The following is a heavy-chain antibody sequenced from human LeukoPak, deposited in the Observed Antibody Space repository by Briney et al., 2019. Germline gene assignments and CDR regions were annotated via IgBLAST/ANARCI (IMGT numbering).Heavy chain of an antibody. CDR2: ISSSGSTI. CDR1: GFTFSDYY. J-gene: IGHJ5*02. CDR3: AKALYSSSWYDWFDP. D-gene: IGHD6-13*01. V-gene: IGHV3-11*01. Sequence: PGGSLRLSCAASGFTFSDYYMSWIRQAPGKGLEWVSYISSSGSTIYYADSVKGRFTISRDNAKNSLYLQMNSLRAEDTAVYYCAKALYSSSWYDWFDPWGQGTLVTVSS.